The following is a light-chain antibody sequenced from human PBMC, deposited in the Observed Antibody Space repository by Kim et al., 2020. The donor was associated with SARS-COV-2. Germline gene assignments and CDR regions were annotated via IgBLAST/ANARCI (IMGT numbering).Light chain of an antibody. CDR1: QSISNNY. CDR2: DAP. V-gene: IGKV3-20*01. Sequence: LSPWERATLSCRASQSISNNYLAGSPQNPGQAPRPLIVDAPRRATGIPDRFRGSESGTDFTLNINRLEPEDFAVYYCQQYGSTPRTFGQGTKREI. J-gene: IGKJ2*01. CDR3: QQYGSTPRT.